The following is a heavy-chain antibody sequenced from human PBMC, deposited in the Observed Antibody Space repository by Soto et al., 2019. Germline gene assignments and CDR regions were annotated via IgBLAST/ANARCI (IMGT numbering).Heavy chain of an antibody. CDR3: ARDPYYYDSSGYYYRHALDI. J-gene: IGHJ3*02. CDR1: GGSISSGDYY. CDR2: IYYSGST. Sequence: QVQLQESGPGLVKPSQTLSLTCTVSGGSISSGDYYWRWIRQPPGKGLEWIGYIYYSGSTYYNPSLKSRVTISVDTSKNQFSLKLSSVTAADTAVYYCARDPYYYDSSGYYYRHALDIWGQGTMVTVSS. D-gene: IGHD3-22*01. V-gene: IGHV4-30-4*01.